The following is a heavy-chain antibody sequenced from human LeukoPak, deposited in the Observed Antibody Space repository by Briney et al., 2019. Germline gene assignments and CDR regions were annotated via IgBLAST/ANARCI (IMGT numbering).Heavy chain of an antibody. CDR3: AREGYYYDSSGYYYGDGYFDY. D-gene: IGHD3-22*01. CDR2: IKQDGSEK. V-gene: IGHV3-7*01. Sequence: PGGSLRLSCAASGFTVSSNYMSWVRQAPGKGLEWVANIKQDGSEKYYVDSVKGRFTISRDNAKNSLYLQMNSLRAEDTAVYYCAREGYYYDSSGYYYGDGYFDYWGQGTLVTVSS. CDR1: GFTVSSNY. J-gene: IGHJ4*02.